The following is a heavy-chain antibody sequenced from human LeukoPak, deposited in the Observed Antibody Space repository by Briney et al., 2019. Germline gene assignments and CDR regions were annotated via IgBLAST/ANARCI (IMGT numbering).Heavy chain of an antibody. CDR2: IYTSGST. D-gene: IGHD2-21*02. CDR3: ARGCGGDCYSGNYWYYYMDV. J-gene: IGHJ6*03. CDR1: GGSISSYY. Sequence: PSETLSLTCTVSGGSISSYYWSWIRQPAGEGLEWIGRIYTSGSTNYNPSLKSRVTMSVDTSKNQFSLKLSSVTAADTAVYYCARGCGGDCYSGNYWYYYMDVWGKGTTVTVSS. V-gene: IGHV4-4*07.